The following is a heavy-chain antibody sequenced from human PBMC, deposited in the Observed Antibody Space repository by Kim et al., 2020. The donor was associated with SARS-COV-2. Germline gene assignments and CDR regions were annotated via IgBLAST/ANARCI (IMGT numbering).Heavy chain of an antibody. CDR2: T. V-gene: IGHV4-4*01. CDR3: ARISAAATFDP. Sequence: TRYNPTHRSRVIISVDKSKNQFSLKLSTVTAADTAVYFCARISAAATFDPWGPGTRVTVSS. J-gene: IGHJ5*02. D-gene: IGHD2-15*01.